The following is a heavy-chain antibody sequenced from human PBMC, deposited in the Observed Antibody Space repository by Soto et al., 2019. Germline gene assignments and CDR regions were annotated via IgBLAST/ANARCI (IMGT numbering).Heavy chain of an antibody. D-gene: IGHD3-10*01. J-gene: IGHJ4*02. CDR2: ISWNSGSI. Sequence: GGSLRLSCAASGFPVSHYAMSWVRQAPGKGLEWVSGISWNSGSIGYADSVKGRFTISRDNAKNSLYLQMNSLRAEDTALYYCAKDIGSLWFGELFKYYFDYWGQGTLVTVSS. CDR3: AKDIGSLWFGELFKYYFDY. CDR1: GFPVSHYA. V-gene: IGHV3-9*01.